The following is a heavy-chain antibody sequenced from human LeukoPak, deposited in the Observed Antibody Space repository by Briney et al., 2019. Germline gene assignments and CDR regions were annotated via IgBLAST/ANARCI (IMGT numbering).Heavy chain of an antibody. J-gene: IGHJ4*02. V-gene: IGHV4-59*12. CDR3: ARIRKTGLIDY. CDR1: GDSISSYY. Sequence: PSETLSLTCTVSGDSISSYYWSWIRQPPGKGLEWIGYIYHSGNTYYNPSLKSRVTISVDRSKNQFSLKLSSVTAADTAVYYCARIRKTGLIDYWGQGTLVTVSS. D-gene: IGHD1-14*01. CDR2: IYHSGNT.